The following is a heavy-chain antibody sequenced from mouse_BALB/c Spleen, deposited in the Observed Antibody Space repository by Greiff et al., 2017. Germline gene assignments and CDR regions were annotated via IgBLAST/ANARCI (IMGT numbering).Heavy chain of an antibody. Sequence: VQLKESGTVLARPGASVKMSCKASGYSFTSYWMHWVKQRPGQGLEWIGAIYPGNSDTSYNQKFKGKAKLTAVTSASTAYMELSSLTNEDSAVYYCTRSGLTGTPEAMDYWGQGTSVTVSS. D-gene: IGHD4-1*01. J-gene: IGHJ4*01. CDR1: GYSFTSYW. CDR3: TRSGLTGTPEAMDY. V-gene: IGHV1-5*01. CDR2: IYPGNSDT.